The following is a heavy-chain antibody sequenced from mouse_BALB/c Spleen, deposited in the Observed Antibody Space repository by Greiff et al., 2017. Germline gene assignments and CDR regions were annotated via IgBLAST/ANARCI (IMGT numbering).Heavy chain of an antibody. CDR1: GFTFSSYG. CDR3: ARRPPPAYSNFYWYFEV. CDR2: INSNGGST. Sequence: EVQGVESGGGLVQPGGSLKLSCAASGFTFSSYGMSWVRQTPDKRLELVATINSNGGSTYYPDSVKGRFTISRDNAKNTLYLQMSSLKSEDTAMYYCARRPPPAYSNFYWYFEVWGAGTTLTVSS. V-gene: IGHV5-6-3*01. J-gene: IGHJ1*01. D-gene: IGHD2-5*01.